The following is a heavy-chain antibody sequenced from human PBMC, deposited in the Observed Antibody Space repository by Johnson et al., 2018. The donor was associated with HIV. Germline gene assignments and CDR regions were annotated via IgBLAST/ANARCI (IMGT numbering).Heavy chain of an antibody. J-gene: IGHJ3*02. V-gene: IGHV3-13*01. Sequence: VQLVESGGGLVQPGGSLRLSCAASGFTFSSYDMHWVRQATGKGLEWVSAIGTAGDTYYPGSVKGRFTISRENAKNSLYLQMNSLRAGDTAVYYCAKGGGIVVVPAATWDAFDICGQGTMVTVSS. CDR3: AKGGGIVVVPAATWDAFDI. CDR1: GFTFSSYD. CDR2: IGTAGDT. D-gene: IGHD2-2*01.